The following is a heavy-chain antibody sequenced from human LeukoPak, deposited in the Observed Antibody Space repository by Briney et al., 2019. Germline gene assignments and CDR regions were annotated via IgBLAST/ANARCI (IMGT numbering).Heavy chain of an antibody. V-gene: IGHV3-20*04. J-gene: IGHJ6*03. CDR2: INWNGGST. Sequence: PGGSLRLSCAASGFTFDDYGMSWVRQAPGKGLEWVSGINWNGGSTGYADSVKGRFTISRDNAKNSLYLQMNSLRVEDTVLYYCARAGLGYYYCYYMDVWGKGTTVTVSS. CDR3: ARAGLGYYYCYYMDV. CDR1: GFTFDDYG.